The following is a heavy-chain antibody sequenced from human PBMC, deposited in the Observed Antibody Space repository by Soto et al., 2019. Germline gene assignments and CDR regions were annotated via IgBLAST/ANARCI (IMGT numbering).Heavy chain of an antibody. J-gene: IGHJ5*02. CDR1: GGSISSYD. CDR3: ARSHSGSYFHWFDP. CDR2: IYYSGST. V-gene: IGHV4-59*01. D-gene: IGHD1-26*01. Sequence: PSETLSLTCPVSGGSISSYDWSWIRQPPGKGLEWIGYIYYSGSTNYNPSLKSRVTISVDTSKNQFSLKLSSVTAADTAVYYCARSHSGSYFHWFDPWGQGTLVTVSS.